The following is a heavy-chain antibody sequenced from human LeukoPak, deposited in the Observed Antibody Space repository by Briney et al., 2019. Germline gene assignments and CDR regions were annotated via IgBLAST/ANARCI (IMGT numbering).Heavy chain of an antibody. J-gene: IGHJ6*02. D-gene: IGHD3-10*01. CDR3: AKAVTMVRGVIIAYGMDV. CDR1: GFTFSDYY. CDR2: ISFSGSPT. Sequence: GGSLRLSCAASGFTFSDYYMSWIRQAPGKGLEWVSYISFSGSPTQYADSVKGRFTISRDNAKNSLYLQMNSLRDEDTAVYYCAKAVTMVRGVIIAYGMDVWGQGTTVTVSS. V-gene: IGHV3-11*01.